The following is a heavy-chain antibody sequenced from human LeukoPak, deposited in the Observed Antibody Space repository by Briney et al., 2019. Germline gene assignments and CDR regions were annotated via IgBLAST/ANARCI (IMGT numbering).Heavy chain of an antibody. CDR3: ARGVYYDSSGYYPGAFDI. CDR1: GFTFSDYY. D-gene: IGHD3-22*01. J-gene: IGHJ3*02. V-gene: IGHV3-11*01. Sequence: PGGSLRLSCAASGFTFSDYYMSWIRQAPGKGLEWVSYISSSGSTIFYADSVKGRFTISRDNAKNSLYLQMNSLRAEDTAVYYCARGVYYDSSGYYPGAFDIWGQGTMVTVSS. CDR2: ISSSGSTI.